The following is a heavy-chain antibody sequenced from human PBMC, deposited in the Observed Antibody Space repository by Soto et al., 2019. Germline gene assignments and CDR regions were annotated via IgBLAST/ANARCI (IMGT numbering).Heavy chain of an antibody. J-gene: IGHJ3*02. CDR1: GYTFTGYY. Sequence: QVQLVQSGAEVKKPGASVKVSCKASGYTFTGYYMHWVRQAPGQGLEWMGWINPNSGGTNYAQKFQGWVTMTRDTSISTAYMERSRLRSDDTAVYYCARVLGGAGYYYGSESRPYDAFDIWGKGRMVTVSS. CDR3: ARVLGGAGYYYGSESRPYDAFDI. V-gene: IGHV1-2*04. CDR2: INPNSGGT. D-gene: IGHD3-10*01.